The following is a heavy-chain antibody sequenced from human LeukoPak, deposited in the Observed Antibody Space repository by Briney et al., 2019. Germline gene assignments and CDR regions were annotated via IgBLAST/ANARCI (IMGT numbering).Heavy chain of an antibody. V-gene: IGHV3-30*04. Sequence: PGRSLRLSCAASGFTFSSYAMHWVRQAPGKGLEWVAVISYDGSNKYYADSVKGRFTISRDNSKNTLYLQTNSLRTEDTAVYYCAKERLAYCGGDCWEDYWGQGTLVTVSS. CDR3: AKERLAYCGGDCWEDY. CDR1: GFTFSSYA. J-gene: IGHJ4*02. CDR2: ISYDGSNK. D-gene: IGHD2-21*02.